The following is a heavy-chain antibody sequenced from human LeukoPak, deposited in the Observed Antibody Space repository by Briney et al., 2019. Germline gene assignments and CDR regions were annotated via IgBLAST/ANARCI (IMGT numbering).Heavy chain of an antibody. V-gene: IGHV3-7*01. J-gene: IGHJ4*02. D-gene: IGHD6-6*01. Sequence: GGSPRLSCAASGFTLSTYWMTWVRQAPGKGLEWVATIKQDGSERYYVDSVRGRFTISRDNAKNSLYLQMNSLRAEDTAVYYCARAIISADGHWGQGTLVTVSS. CDR2: IKQDGSER. CDR3: ARAIISADGH. CDR1: GFTLSTYW.